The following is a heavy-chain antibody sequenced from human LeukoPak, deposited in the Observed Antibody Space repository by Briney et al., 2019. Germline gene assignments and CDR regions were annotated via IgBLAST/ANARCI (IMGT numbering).Heavy chain of an antibody. CDR1: GYTFTSYD. J-gene: IGHJ4*02. CDR2: MNPNSGNT. CDR3: ARASDGDGDYDY. V-gene: IGHV1-8*01. D-gene: IGHD4-17*01. Sequence: ASVKVSCKASGYTFTSYDINWVRQATGQGLEWMGWMNPNSGNTGYAQKFQGRVTMTRNTSISTAYMELSSLRSEDTAVYYCARASDGDGDYDYSGQRTLVTVSS.